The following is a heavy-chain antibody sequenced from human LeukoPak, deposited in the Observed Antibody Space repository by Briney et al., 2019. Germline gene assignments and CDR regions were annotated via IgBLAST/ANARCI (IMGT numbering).Heavy chain of an antibody. CDR3: ARDSWFYSGGNAYFDY. D-gene: IGHD4-11*01. Sequence: PSETLSLTCTVSGGSISSYYWSWIRQPPGKGLEWIGYIYYSGSTNYNPSLKSRVTISVDTSKNQFSLKLSSVTAADTAVYYCARDSWFYSGGNAYFDYWGQGTLVTVSS. CDR1: GGSISSYY. CDR2: IYYSGST. J-gene: IGHJ4*02. V-gene: IGHV4-59*01.